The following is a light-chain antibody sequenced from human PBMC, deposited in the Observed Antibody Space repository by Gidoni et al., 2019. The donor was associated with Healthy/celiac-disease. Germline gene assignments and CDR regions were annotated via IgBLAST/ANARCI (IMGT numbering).Light chain of an antibody. J-gene: IGLJ1*01. Sequence: QSALAQPRSVSGSPGQSVTISCTGTSSDVGTYKFVSRYQQHPGKAPKVVIFDVNQRPSGVPDRFSGSKSGATASLTISGLQADDEADYYCCSYAGTDIHYVFGTGTKVTVL. CDR3: CSYAGTDIHYV. CDR2: DVN. V-gene: IGLV2-11*01. CDR1: SSDVGTYKF.